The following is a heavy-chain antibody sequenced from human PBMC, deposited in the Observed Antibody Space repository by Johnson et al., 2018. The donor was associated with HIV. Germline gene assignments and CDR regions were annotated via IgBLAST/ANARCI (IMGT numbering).Heavy chain of an antibody. CDR2: ISYDGSNK. V-gene: IGHV3-30*04. Sequence: QVQLVESGGGVVQPGRSLRLSCAASGFTFSSYAMHWVRQAPGKGLEWVAVISYDGSNKYYADSVKGRFTISRDNSKNTLYLQMNSLRVEDTAVYYCARAIDQGYSSGWSSDVYDIWGQGTMVTVSA. CDR3: ARAIDQGYSSGWSSDVYDI. D-gene: IGHD6-19*01. CDR1: GFTFSSYA. J-gene: IGHJ3*02.